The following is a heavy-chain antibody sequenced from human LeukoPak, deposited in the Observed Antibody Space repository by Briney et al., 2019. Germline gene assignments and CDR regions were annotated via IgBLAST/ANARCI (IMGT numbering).Heavy chain of an antibody. D-gene: IGHD3-10*01. CDR1: GFTFNNYA. CDR2: VSDSGDST. J-gene: IGHJ4*02. CDR3: AKSANSGTYYRGYFDQ. V-gene: IGHV3-23*01. Sequence: PGGSLRLSCAASGFTFNNYAMSWVRRAPGKGLEWVSSVSDSGDSTYYADSVKGRVTISRDNSRNTLYLQMYSLRAGDTAVYYCAKSANSGTYYRGYFDQWGQGTLVTVSS.